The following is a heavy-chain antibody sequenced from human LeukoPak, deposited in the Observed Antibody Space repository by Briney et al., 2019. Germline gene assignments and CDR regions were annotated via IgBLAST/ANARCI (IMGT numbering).Heavy chain of an antibody. D-gene: IGHD2-15*01. Sequence: GGSLRLSCAASGFTFSSYGMHWVRQAPGKGLEWVAFIRYDGSNKYYADSVKGRFTISRDNSKNTLYLQMNSLRAEDTAVYYCAKEAQRYCSGGSCLSDYWGQGTLVTVSS. CDR3: AKEAQRYCSGGSCLSDY. CDR2: IRYDGSNK. CDR1: GFTFSSYG. J-gene: IGHJ4*02. V-gene: IGHV3-30*02.